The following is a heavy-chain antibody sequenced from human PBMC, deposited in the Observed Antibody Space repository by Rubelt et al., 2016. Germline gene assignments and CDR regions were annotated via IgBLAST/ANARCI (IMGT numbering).Heavy chain of an antibody. CDR3: ARPTGASSASGSFLV. V-gene: IGHV4-38-2*02. CDR1: GYSINNGYY. Sequence: QVQLQESGPGLVKPSETLSLTCTVSGYSINNGYYWGWIRQPPGKGLEWIASFFHDGSTKYNPSLKSRVTISKGGSKTQFSLNLSSGTAADTAVYYCARPTGASSASGSFLVWGQGTLVTVSS. D-gene: IGHD3-10*01. CDR2: FFHDGST. J-gene: IGHJ4*02.